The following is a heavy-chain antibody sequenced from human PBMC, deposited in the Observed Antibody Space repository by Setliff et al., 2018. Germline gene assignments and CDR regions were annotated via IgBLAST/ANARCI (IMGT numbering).Heavy chain of an antibody. V-gene: IGHV3-9*01. J-gene: IGHJ5*02. CDR2: ITWNSDNT. CDR3: ARALYAPVGPTDNWFDP. CDR1: GFKFDDHV. Sequence: GGSLRLSCVASGFKFDDHVMYWVRQVPGKGLEWVAGITWNSDNTGYADSVKGRFTISRDNAKNSLSLQMNSLRVEDTALYYCARALYAPVGPTDNWFDPWGQGTLVTVSS. D-gene: IGHD1-26*01.